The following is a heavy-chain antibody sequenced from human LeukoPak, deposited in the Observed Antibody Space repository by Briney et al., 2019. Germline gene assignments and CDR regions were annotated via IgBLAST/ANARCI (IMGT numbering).Heavy chain of an antibody. V-gene: IGHV4-59*01. CDR3: ARVYSSSSVDAFHI. Sequence: PSETLSLTCTVSGGSISGYYWGWIRQPPGKGLEWIGYIYYSGSTYYNPSLKSRVTISEDTSKNQFSLKLSSVTAADTAVYYCARVYSSSSVDAFHIWGQGTMVTVSS. CDR2: IYYSGST. J-gene: IGHJ3*02. CDR1: GGSISGYY. D-gene: IGHD6-6*01.